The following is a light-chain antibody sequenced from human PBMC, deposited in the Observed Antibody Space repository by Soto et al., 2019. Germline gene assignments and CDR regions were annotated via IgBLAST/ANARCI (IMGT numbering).Light chain of an antibody. V-gene: IGKV1D-13*01. J-gene: IGKJ4*01. Sequence: SEWARWESAVSEKVGSGVTRARRASQGISSALAWYQQKPGKAPKLLIYDASSLESGVPSRFSGSGSGAVFTFTLSRLHHQTFAPHFCQQLNNDPLTVAGGTKVDIK. CDR2: DAS. CDR1: QGISSA. CDR3: QQLNNDPLT.